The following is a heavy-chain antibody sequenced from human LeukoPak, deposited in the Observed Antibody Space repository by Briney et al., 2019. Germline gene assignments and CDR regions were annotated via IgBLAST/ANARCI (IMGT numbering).Heavy chain of an antibody. Sequence: SETLSLTCSVSGGSVSNYYWSWIRQPPGKGLEWIGYVYYTGSSNYNPSLKSRVTMFEDKSKNQFSLRLYSVTVADTAVYYCARHFAYSSSSYFDYWGQGSLVTVSS. CDR2: VYYTGSS. V-gene: IGHV4-59*08. CDR3: ARHFAYSSSSYFDY. J-gene: IGHJ4*02. D-gene: IGHD6-6*01. CDR1: GGSVSNYY.